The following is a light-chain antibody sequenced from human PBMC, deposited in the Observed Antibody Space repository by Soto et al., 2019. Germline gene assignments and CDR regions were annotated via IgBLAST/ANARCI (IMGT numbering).Light chain of an antibody. CDR2: ATS. CDR1: QSISNH. Sequence: DMQMSQSRSSLSACVEDRVIITCRASQSISNHLNWYQQKPGNAPKLLIYATSSLQSGAPSRFSGSGSGTDFTLTISSLQPEDFATSYCQQSYSSSHFGQGTRLEIK. V-gene: IGKV1-39*01. CDR3: QQSYSSSH. J-gene: IGKJ5*01.